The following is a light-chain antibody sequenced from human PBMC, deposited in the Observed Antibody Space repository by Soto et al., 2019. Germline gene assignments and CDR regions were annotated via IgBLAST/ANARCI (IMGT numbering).Light chain of an antibody. Sequence: EIVMTQSPATQSVSPGERATLSCRASQSVSSNLAWYQQKPGQAPRLLIYGASTRATGIPARFSGSGSGTEFTLTISSLQSEDFAVYYCQQYNSWPPLTFGAGTKVEIK. CDR1: QSVSSN. CDR3: QQYNSWPPLT. CDR2: GAS. V-gene: IGKV3-15*01. J-gene: IGKJ4*01.